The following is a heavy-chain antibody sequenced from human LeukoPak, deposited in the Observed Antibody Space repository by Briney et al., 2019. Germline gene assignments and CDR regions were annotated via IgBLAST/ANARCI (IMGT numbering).Heavy chain of an antibody. CDR1: GYTFTNYW. Sequence: PGESLKISCKGSGYTFTNYWIGWVRQLPGKGLEWMGIIYPGDSDARYSPSFQGQVTISADKSISTAYLQWSSLKASDSAMYYCARHSMSAAGTAYYWGQGTLV. D-gene: IGHD6-13*01. CDR3: ARHSMSAAGTAYY. CDR2: IYPGDSDA. V-gene: IGHV5-51*01. J-gene: IGHJ4*02.